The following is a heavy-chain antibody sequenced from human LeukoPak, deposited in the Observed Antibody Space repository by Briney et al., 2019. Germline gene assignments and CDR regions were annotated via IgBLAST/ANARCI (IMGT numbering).Heavy chain of an antibody. V-gene: IGHV3-30*02. J-gene: IGHJ4*02. Sequence: PGGSLRLSCAASAFTFSSYGMHWVRQAPGKGLEWVAFIRYDGSNKYYADSVKGRFTISRDNSKNTLYLQMNSLRAEDTAVYYCAKDRGNAMVSSPNLPSYWGQGTLVTVSS. CDR1: AFTFSSYG. CDR2: IRYDGSNK. D-gene: IGHD5-18*01. CDR3: AKDRGNAMVSSPNLPSY.